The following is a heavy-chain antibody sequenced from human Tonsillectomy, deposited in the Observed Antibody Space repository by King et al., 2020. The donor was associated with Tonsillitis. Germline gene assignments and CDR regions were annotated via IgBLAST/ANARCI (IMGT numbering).Heavy chain of an antibody. Sequence: VQLVESGGGLVNPGGSLRLSCAASGFSFTHAWMSWVRQAPGKGLEWVGRTKSKTDGGTADYGAPVKGRCIISRDDSKNTLYLQMNSLKTEDTAMYYCATAIYVTGLDYWGQGTLVTVSS. J-gene: IGHJ4*02. CDR1: GFSFTHAW. V-gene: IGHV3-15*01. CDR3: ATAIYVTGLDY. CDR2: TKSKTDGGTA. D-gene: IGHD2-21*02.